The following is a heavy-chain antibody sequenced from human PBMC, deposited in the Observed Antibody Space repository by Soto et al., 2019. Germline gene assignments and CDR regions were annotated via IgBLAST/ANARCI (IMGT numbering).Heavy chain of an antibody. Sequence: GASVKVSCKASGFTFTSSAVQWVRQARGQRLEWIGWIVVGSGNTNYAQKFQERVTITRDMSTSTAYMELSSLRSEDTAVYYCAVDSSIAARRVPPYYFDYWGQGTLVTVSS. D-gene: IGHD6-6*01. CDR2: IVVGSGNT. CDR1: GFTFTSSA. J-gene: IGHJ4*02. V-gene: IGHV1-58*01. CDR3: AVDSSIAARRVPPYYFDY.